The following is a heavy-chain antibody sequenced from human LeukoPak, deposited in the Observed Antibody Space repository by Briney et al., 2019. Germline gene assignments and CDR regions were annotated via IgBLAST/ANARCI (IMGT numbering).Heavy chain of an antibody. CDR2: IYYSGST. J-gene: IGHJ5*02. CDR3: ARHGYSYTPWFDP. CDR1: GGSISSSGQY. Sequence: SETLSLTCTVSGGSISSSGQYWGWIRQPPGKGLEWIGTIYYSGSTYYNPSLKSRVTVSVDTSKNQFSLKLSSVTAADTAVYYCARHGYSYTPWFDPWGQGTLVTVSS. D-gene: IGHD5-18*01. V-gene: IGHV4-39*01.